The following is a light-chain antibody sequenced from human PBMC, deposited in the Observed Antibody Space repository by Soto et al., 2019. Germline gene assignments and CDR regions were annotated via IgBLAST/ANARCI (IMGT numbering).Light chain of an antibody. Sequence: EIVMKQSPATLSVSPGERATLSCRASQSVSTNLAWYQQKPGQAPRLLIYNALTRATGITARFSGSGSGTEFTLTISSLQSEDFAVYYCQQYNNWPPITFGQGTRLENK. CDR1: QSVSTN. J-gene: IGKJ5*01. CDR3: QQYNNWPPIT. V-gene: IGKV3-15*01. CDR2: NAL.